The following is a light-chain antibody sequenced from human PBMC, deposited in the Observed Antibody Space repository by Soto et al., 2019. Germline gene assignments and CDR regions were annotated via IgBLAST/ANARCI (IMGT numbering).Light chain of an antibody. CDR3: SSYPPSSTL. CDR1: STDVGRYNY. Sequence: QSALTQPASVSGSPGQSITISCTGTSTDVGRYNYVSWYQQHPGKAPKLIIYEVSNRPSGVSNRFSGSKSGNTASLTISGLQAEDEADYYCSSYPPSSTLFGGGTKVTVL. CDR2: EVS. V-gene: IGLV2-14*01. J-gene: IGLJ2*01.